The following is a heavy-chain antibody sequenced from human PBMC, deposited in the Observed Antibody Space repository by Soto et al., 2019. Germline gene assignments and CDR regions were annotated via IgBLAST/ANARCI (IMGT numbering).Heavy chain of an antibody. D-gene: IGHD6-19*01. J-gene: IGHJ4*02. Sequence: QLQLQESGPGLVKPSETLSLTCTVSGGSISSSSYYWGLIRKTPGQRLEWIGSIYYSGSTYYTPSLKSRVTIPVDTAKTHFSLKLSSGTSADTAVYYCASWLQGLSAFDDWGQGTKVTVAS. CDR3: ASWLQGLSAFDD. CDR2: IYYSGST. CDR1: GGSISSSSYY. V-gene: IGHV4-39*02.